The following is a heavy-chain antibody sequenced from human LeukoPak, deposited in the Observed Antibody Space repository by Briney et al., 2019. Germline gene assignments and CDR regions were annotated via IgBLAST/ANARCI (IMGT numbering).Heavy chain of an antibody. Sequence: PGGSLRLSCAASGFIFSSYGMHWVRQAPGKGLEWVTFIRYDGSNKYYADSVKGRFTISRDNSKNTLYLQMNSLRAEDTAVYYCARVTGYVIEDYFDYWGQGTLVTVSS. V-gene: IGHV3-30*02. CDR2: IRYDGSNK. CDR1: GFIFSSYG. CDR3: ARVTGYVIEDYFDY. D-gene: IGHD3-22*01. J-gene: IGHJ4*02.